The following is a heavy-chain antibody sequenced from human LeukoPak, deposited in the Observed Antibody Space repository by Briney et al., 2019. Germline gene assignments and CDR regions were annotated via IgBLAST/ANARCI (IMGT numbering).Heavy chain of an antibody. D-gene: IGHD2-21*01. CDR2: IIPIFGTA. V-gene: IGHV1-69*13. Sequence: AAVKVSCKGSGGTFSNYGISWVRQAAGQGVEWGGGIIPIFGTANYAQKFKGRVTITADESTSTASMELRALRSEDTAVYYCARFAPGVSPGDYWGQGTQLTVSS. J-gene: IGHJ4*02. CDR1: GGTFSNYG. CDR3: ARFAPGVSPGDY.